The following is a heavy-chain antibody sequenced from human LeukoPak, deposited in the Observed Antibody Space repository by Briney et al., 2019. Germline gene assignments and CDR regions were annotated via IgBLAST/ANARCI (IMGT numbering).Heavy chain of an antibody. CDR2: IYYSGST. D-gene: IGHD3-16*01. CDR1: GGSISSSSYY. J-gene: IGHJ4*02. Sequence: PSETLSLTCTVSGGSISSSSYYWGWIRQPPGKGLEWIGSIYYSGSTYYNPSLKSRVTISVGTSKNQFSLKLSSVTAADTAVYYCARHGARSPHYFDYWGQGTLVTVSS. CDR3: ARHGARSPHYFDY. V-gene: IGHV4-39*01.